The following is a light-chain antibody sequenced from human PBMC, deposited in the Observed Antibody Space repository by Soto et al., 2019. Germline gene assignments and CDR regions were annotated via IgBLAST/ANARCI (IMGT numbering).Light chain of an antibody. CDR1: QHISTW. Sequence: DIQMTQSPSSVSASLEDRVTITCRASQHISTWLVWYQQKPGKAPQLLIYAASTLQTGVPSRFSGSGSGTDFTLTISSLQHEDSATYYCQQANSFPFTFGQGTRLEI. CDR2: AAS. V-gene: IGKV1-12*01. J-gene: IGKJ2*01. CDR3: QQANSFPFT.